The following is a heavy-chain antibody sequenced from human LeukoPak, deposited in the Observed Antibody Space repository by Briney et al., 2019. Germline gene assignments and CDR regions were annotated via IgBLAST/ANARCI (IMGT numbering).Heavy chain of an antibody. CDR3: ARGYCSSTSCYTYHWFDP. Sequence: PSETLSLTCAVYGGSFSGYYWSWIRQPPGKGLEWMGEINHSGSTNYNPSLKSRVPISVDTSQNQFSLKLSSVTAADTAVYYCARGYCSSTSCYTYHWFDPWGQGTLVTVSS. D-gene: IGHD2-2*02. J-gene: IGHJ5*02. V-gene: IGHV4-34*01. CDR1: GGSFSGYY. CDR2: INHSGST.